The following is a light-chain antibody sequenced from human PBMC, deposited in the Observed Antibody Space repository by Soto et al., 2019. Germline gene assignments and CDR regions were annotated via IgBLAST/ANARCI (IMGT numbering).Light chain of an antibody. CDR2: KAS. CDR3: QQYHTYWWT. J-gene: IGKJ1*01. V-gene: IGKV1-5*03. CDR1: QSISSW. Sequence: DIQMAQSPSTLSASVGDRVSSTCRASQSISSWLAWYQQKPGKAPNLLIYKASSLESEVPSRFSGSGSETEFTLTINSLQPDDSATYYCQQYHTYWWTFGQGTKVDNK.